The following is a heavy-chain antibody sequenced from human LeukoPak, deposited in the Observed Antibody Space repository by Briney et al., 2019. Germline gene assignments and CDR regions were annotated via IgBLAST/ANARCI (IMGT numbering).Heavy chain of an antibody. CDR1: GYTFTNYG. D-gene: IGHD3-22*01. J-gene: IGHJ3*02. V-gene: IGHV1-18*01. CDR3: ASPRGPKWLSHPHDAFDI. Sequence: ASVKVSCKASGYTFTNYGIIWVRQAPGQGLEWMGWISAYNGDTNFAQKLQGRVTMTTDTSTITAYMELSSLRSEDTAVYYCASPRGPKWLSHPHDAFDIWGQGTMVTVSS. CDR2: ISAYNGDT.